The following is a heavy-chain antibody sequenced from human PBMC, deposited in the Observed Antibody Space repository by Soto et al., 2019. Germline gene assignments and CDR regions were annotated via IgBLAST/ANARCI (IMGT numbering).Heavy chain of an antibody. D-gene: IGHD3-22*01. J-gene: IGHJ5*02. V-gene: IGHV4-39*01. CDR2: IYYSGST. Sequence: QLQLQESGPGLVKPSETLSLTCTVSGGSISSSSYYWGWIRQPPGKGLEWIGSIYYSGSTYYNPSLKSRVTISVDTSKNQFSLKLSSVTAADTAVYYCARRQYYYDSSGYFWFDPWGQGTLVTVSS. CDR3: ARRQYYYDSSGYFWFDP. CDR1: GGSISSSSYY.